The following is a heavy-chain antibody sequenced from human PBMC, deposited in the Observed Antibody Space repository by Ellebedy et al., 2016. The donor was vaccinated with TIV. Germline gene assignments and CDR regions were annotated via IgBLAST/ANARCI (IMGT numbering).Heavy chain of an antibody. V-gene: IGHV3-33*01. Sequence: GGSLRLSCAASGFTFSNYAMNWVRQAPGKGLEWVAVIWFDGSEKYYADSVKGRFTISRDNSKSTLDLQMNSLRAEDTAVYSCVRDYGGNTEVFDVWGQGTKVSVSS. CDR1: GFTFSNYA. D-gene: IGHD4-23*01. J-gene: IGHJ3*01. CDR2: IWFDGSEK. CDR3: VRDYGGNTEVFDV.